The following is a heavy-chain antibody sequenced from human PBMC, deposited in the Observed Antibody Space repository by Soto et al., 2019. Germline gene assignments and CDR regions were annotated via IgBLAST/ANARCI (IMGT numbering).Heavy chain of an antibody. Sequence: PGGSLRLSCAASEFTFSDYIMNWFRQAPGKGLEWVSYISSTSSTIYYADSVKGRFTISRDNAKNSLYLQMNSLRAEDTAVYYCAIEWENDDFDIWCPGTMVTV. D-gene: IGHD1-26*01. J-gene: IGHJ3*02. CDR3: AIEWENDDFDI. CDR1: EFTFSDYI. V-gene: IGHV3-48*01. CDR2: ISSTSSTI.